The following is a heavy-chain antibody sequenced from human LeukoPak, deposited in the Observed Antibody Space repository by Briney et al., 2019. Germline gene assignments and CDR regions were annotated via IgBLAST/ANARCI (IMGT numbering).Heavy chain of an antibody. CDR3: ARTNYDILNAYSTATDY. CDR2: INHSGSI. D-gene: IGHD3-9*01. CDR1: GGSFSDYY. Sequence: SETLSLTCAVYGGSFSDYYWSWIRQPPGKGLEWIGEINHSGSINYNPSLKSRVTISVDTSKNQFSLKLSSVTAADTAVYYCARTNYDILNAYSTATDYWGQGTLVTLSS. V-gene: IGHV4-34*01. J-gene: IGHJ4*02.